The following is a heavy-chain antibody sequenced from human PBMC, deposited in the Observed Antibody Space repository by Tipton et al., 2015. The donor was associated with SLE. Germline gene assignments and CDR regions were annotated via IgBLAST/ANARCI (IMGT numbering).Heavy chain of an antibody. J-gene: IGHJ4*02. D-gene: IGHD2-21*01. CDR1: GGSISSTSLY. CDR2: IFYTGSA. V-gene: IGHV4-39*07. Sequence: TLSLTCTVSGGSISSTSLYWGWIRRPPGKGLEWIGSIFYTGSAYYNPSLKSRVIISVDTSKNQFSLKLSSVTAADTAVYYCARDFGGDYFFDNWGQGSLVTVSS. CDR3: ARDFGGDYFFDN.